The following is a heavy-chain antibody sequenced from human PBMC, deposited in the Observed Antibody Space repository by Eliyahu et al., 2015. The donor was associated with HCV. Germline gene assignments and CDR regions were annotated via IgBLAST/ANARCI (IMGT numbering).Heavy chain of an antibody. Sequence: QVQLQESGPGLVKPSQTLSLTCTVSGGSISSGGYYWXWIRQHPGKGLEWIGYIYYSGSTYYNPSLKSRVTISVDTSKNQFSLKLSSVTAADTAVYYCARGLTRGAPLTANQQRGAFDIWGQGTMVTVSS. V-gene: IGHV4-31*03. CDR1: GGSISSGGYY. J-gene: IGHJ3*02. D-gene: IGHD3-10*01. CDR3: ARGLTRGAPLTANQQRGAFDI. CDR2: IYYSGST.